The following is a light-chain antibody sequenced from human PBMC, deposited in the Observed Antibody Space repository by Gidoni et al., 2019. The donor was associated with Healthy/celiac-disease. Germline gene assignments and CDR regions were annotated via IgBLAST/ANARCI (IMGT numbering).Light chain of an antibody. CDR2: WAS. CDR3: QQYYSTPPIT. Sequence: DIVMTQSTDSLAVSLGERATINCKSSQSVLYSSNNKNYLAWYQQKPGQPPKLLIYWASTRESGVPDRFSGIGSGTDVTLTISSLQAEDVAVYYCQQYYSTPPITFGGGTKVEIK. J-gene: IGKJ4*01. V-gene: IGKV4-1*01. CDR1: QSVLYSSNNKNY.